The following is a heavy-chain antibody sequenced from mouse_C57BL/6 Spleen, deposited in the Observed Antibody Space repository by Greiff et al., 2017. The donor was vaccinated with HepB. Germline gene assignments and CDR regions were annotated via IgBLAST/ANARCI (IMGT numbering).Heavy chain of an antibody. CDR3: TRAGAGYSNYPYWYFDV. J-gene: IGHJ1*03. V-gene: IGHV5-9-1*02. D-gene: IGHD2-5*01. CDR2: ISSGGDYI. Sequence: EVKLVESGEGLVKPGGSLKLSCAASGFTFSSYAMSWVRQTPEKRLEWVAYISSGGDYIYYADTVKGRFTISRDNARNTLYLQMSSLKSEDTAMYYCTRAGAGYSNYPYWYFDVWGTGTTVTVSS. CDR1: GFTFSSYA.